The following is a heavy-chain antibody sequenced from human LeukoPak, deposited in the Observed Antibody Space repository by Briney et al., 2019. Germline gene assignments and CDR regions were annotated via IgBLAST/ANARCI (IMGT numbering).Heavy chain of an antibody. D-gene: IGHD1-26*01. CDR3: ASSEGGGSYWYFDY. CDR1: GFTFSSYW. J-gene: IGHJ4*02. V-gene: IGHV3-7*01. Sequence: GGSLRLSCAVSGFTFSSYWMSWVRQAPGKGLEWVANIKQDGSEKYYVDSVKGRFTISRDNAKNSLYLQMNSLRAEDTAVYYCASSEGGGSYWYFDYWGQGTLVTVSS. CDR2: IKQDGSEK.